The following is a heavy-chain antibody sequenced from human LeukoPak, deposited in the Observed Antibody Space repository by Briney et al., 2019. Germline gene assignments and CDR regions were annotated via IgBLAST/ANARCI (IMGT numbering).Heavy chain of an antibody. CDR3: VKDTGMYSYDSSGFDS. J-gene: IGHJ4*02. D-gene: IGHD3-22*01. V-gene: IGHV3-23*01. Sequence: GGSLRLSCAASGFNFDTYTMSWVRQAPGKGLQWISLISASGGMSYYTDSVKGRFTISRDSFRNTLHLKMNDLRAEDTAVYYCVKDTGMYSYDSSGFDSWGQGTLVTVSS. CDR1: GFNFDTYT. CDR2: ISASGGMS.